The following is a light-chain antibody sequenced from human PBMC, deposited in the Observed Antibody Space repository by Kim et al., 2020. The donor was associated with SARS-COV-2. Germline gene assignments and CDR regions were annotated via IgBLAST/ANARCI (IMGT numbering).Light chain of an antibody. Sequence: RVTISCTGIRSNSGAGYVVHWYQQLPGTASKLLISGNSNWASGGPDRFTGAKSGTLASLAIDGLQAEDEADYCCQSYDSSLSGVVFGGGTQLTGL. V-gene: IGLV1-40*01. CDR3: QSYDSSLSGVV. CDR2: GNS. J-gene: IGLJ2*01. CDR1: RSNSGAGYV.